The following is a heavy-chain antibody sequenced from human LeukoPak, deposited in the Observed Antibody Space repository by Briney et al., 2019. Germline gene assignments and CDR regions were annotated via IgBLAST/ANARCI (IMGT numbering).Heavy chain of an antibody. Sequence: SETRSFTCAVSGTSFSSYYWSWIRQPPGKGLEWIGEVNHSGYTNDNPSLKSRVTISVDTSKNQFSLRLRSVTAADTGVYFCARMTTGHDFWGQGTLVTVSS. J-gene: IGHJ4*02. V-gene: IGHV4-34*01. CDR2: VNHSGYT. CDR3: ARMTTGHDF. CDR1: GTSFSSYY. D-gene: IGHD4-11*01.